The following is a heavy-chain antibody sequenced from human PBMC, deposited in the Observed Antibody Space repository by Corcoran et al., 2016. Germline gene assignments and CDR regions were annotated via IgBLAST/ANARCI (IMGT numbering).Heavy chain of an antibody. CDR2: IYHSGST. V-gene: IGHV4-38-2*02. CDR1: GYSISSGYY. J-gene: IGHJ4*02. Sequence: QVQLQESGPGLVKPSETLSLTCTVSGYSISSGYYWGWIRQPPGKGLEWIGSIYHSGSTYYNPSLKSRVTISVDTSKNQFSLKLSSVTAADTAVYYCAGHDPGFDYWGQGTLVTVSS. CDR3: AGHDPGFDY.